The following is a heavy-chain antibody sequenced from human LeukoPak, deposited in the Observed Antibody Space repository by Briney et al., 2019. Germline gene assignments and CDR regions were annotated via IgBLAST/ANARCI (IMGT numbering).Heavy chain of an antibody. V-gene: IGHV3-23*01. D-gene: IGHD3-16*02. CDR1: GFTFSSYA. CDR2: ISGSGGCT. Sequence: PGGSLRLSCAASGFTFSSYAMSWVRQAPGKGLEWVSGISGSGGCTYYADSVKGRFTFSRDNSKNTLYLQMNSLRAEDTAVYYCARDTLQVLSPYYFDYWGQGTLVTVSS. J-gene: IGHJ4*02. CDR3: ARDTLQVLSPYYFDY.